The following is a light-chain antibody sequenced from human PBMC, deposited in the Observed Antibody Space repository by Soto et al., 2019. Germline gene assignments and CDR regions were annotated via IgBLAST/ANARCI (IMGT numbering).Light chain of an antibody. CDR1: QSVSNNY. CDR2: GAS. V-gene: IGKV3-20*01. CDR3: QQYGSSGT. Sequence: EIVLTQSPCTLSLYPGDRATLSCRASQSVSNNYLAWYQQKPGQAPRLLIYGASNRATGIPDRFSGSGSGTDFTLTISRLEPEDFAVYYCQQYGSSGTFGQGTKVDIK. J-gene: IGKJ1*01.